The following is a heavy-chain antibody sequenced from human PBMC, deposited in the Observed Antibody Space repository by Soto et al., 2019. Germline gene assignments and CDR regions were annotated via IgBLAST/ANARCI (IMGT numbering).Heavy chain of an antibody. D-gene: IGHD1-26*01. CDR1: GYTFTSYY. V-gene: IGHV1-46*04. Sequence: QGQLVQSGAEVKKPGASVKLSCKASGYTFTSYYLHWVRQAPGQGLEWMGLINPKYGTTVKAQKLQDRVTMSKDTSKSTVYMDLSSLRSDDTAVYYCARDRGSFLGSAMDVWGQGTTVTVSS. J-gene: IGHJ6*02. CDR2: INPKYGTT. CDR3: ARDRGSFLGSAMDV.